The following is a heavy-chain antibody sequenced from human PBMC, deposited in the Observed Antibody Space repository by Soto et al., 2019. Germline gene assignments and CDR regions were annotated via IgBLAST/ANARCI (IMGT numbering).Heavy chain of an antibody. CDR1: GGSISSSSYY. Sequence: SETLSLTCTVSGGSISSSSYYWGWIRQPPGKGLEWIGYIYYSGSTNYNPSLKSRVTISVDTSKNQFSLKLSSVTAADTAVYYCVGGGDLGGVIVTSYFDYWGQGTLVTVSS. CDR3: VGGGDLGGVIVTSYFDY. D-gene: IGHD3-16*02. V-gene: IGHV4-61*05. CDR2: IYYSGST. J-gene: IGHJ4*02.